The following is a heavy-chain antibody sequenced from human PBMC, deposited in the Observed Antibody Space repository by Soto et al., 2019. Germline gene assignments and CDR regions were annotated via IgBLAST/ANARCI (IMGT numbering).Heavy chain of an antibody. CDR3: ARDTSYCSGGSCLAFDY. CDR1: GFTFSNYG. CDR2: IWYDGSNK. Sequence: QVQLVESGGGVVQPGRSLRLSCAASGFTFSNYGMHWVRQAPGKGLEWVAIIWYDGSNKYYSDSVKGRFTISRDNSKNTLYLQLNSLRAEDTAVYYCARDTSYCSGGSCLAFDYWGQGTLVTVSS. V-gene: IGHV3-33*01. D-gene: IGHD2-15*01. J-gene: IGHJ4*02.